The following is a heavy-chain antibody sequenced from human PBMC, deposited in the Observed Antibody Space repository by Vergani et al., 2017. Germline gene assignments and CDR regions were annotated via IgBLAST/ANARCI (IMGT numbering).Heavy chain of an antibody. CDR3: AREGYYDSTPQPPYFDY. V-gene: IGHV3-30*04. D-gene: IGHD3-22*01. J-gene: IGHJ4*02. CDR2: ISYDGSNK. CDR1: GFTFCSYA. Sequence: QVQLVESGGGVVQPGRSLRLSCAASGFTFCSYAMHWVRQAPGKGLEWVAVISYDGSNKYYADSVKGRFTISRDNSKNTLYLQMNSLRAEDTAVYYCAREGYYDSTPQPPYFDYWGQGTLVTVSS.